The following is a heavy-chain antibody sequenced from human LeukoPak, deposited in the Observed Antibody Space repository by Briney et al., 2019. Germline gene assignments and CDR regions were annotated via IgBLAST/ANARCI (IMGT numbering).Heavy chain of an antibody. J-gene: IGHJ5*02. CDR1: GFTFSSYS. V-gene: IGHV3-21*01. CDR3: VRDSSSSLSYIDWFDP. CDR2: ISSSNSYI. D-gene: IGHD2-2*01. Sequence: PGGSLRLSCAASGFTFSSYSMNWVRQAPGKGLECVSSISSSNSYIYYADSIKGRFTISRDNAKNSLYLQMNSLRAEDTAVYYCVRDSSSSLSYIDWFDPWGQGTLVTVSS.